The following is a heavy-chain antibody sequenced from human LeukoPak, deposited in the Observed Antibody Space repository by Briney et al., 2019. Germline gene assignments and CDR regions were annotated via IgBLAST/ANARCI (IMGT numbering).Heavy chain of an antibody. CDR3: ARGRAAAGQYYFDY. V-gene: IGHV4-39*01. D-gene: IGHD6-13*01. J-gene: IGHJ4*02. Sequence: SETLSLTCTVSGGSISSSSYSWGWIRQPPGKGLEWIGSIYYSGSTYYNPSLKSRVTISVDTSKNQFSLKLTSVTATDTAVYYCARGRAAAGQYYFDYWGQGTLVTVSS. CDR2: IYYSGST. CDR1: GGSISSSSYS.